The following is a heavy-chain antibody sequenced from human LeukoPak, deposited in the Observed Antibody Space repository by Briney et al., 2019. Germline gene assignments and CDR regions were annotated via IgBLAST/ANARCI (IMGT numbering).Heavy chain of an antibody. V-gene: IGHV3-33*08. J-gene: IGHJ4*02. CDR2: IWYDGSNK. D-gene: IGHD3-9*01. CDR3: ARLHYDVLTGPFDY. CDR1: GFTFSSYG. Sequence: GGSLRLSCAASGFTFSSYGMHWVRQAPGKGLEWVAVIWYDGSNKYYADSVKGRFTISRESSKNTLWLQMNSLRAEDTAVYYCARLHYDVLTGPFDYWGQGTLVTVSS.